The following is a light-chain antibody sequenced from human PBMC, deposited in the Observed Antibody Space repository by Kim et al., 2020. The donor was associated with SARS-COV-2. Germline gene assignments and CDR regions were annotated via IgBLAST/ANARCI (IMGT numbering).Light chain of an antibody. CDR3: QVWDATAVV. CDR2: RDS. V-gene: IGLV3-9*01. CDR1: NIEKRN. J-gene: IGLJ2*01. Sequence: SYELTQPLSVSVALGQTARMTCGGDNIEKRNVHWYQQRPGQATILVIYRDSKRPSGIPERVSGSNSGNTATLTISRVQAGDEADYYCQVWDATAVVFGGGTKLAVL.